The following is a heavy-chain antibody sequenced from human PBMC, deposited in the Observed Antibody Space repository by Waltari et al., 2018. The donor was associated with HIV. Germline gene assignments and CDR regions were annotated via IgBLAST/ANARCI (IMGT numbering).Heavy chain of an antibody. V-gene: IGHV1-18*01. D-gene: IGHD6-13*01. CDR2: SSAYNCNS. J-gene: IGHJ1*01. CDR1: GYTFTSYG. Sequence: QVQLVQSGAEVKKPGASVKVSCKASGYTFTSYGISWVRQAPGQGLEWMGWSSAYNCNSNYAQKLKGRVTMTTDTSTSTAYMELRSLRSDDTAVYYCARDLGSSSPGVVQHWGQGTLVTVSS. CDR3: ARDLGSSSPGVVQH.